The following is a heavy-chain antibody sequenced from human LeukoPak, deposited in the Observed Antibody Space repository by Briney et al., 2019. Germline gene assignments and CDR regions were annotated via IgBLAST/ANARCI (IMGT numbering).Heavy chain of an antibody. J-gene: IGHJ4*02. CDR1: GGSIRSYY. CDR3: ASGSYYFDY. D-gene: IGHD1-26*01. V-gene: IGHV4-59*08. Sequence: KSSGTLSLTCTVSGGSIRSYYWSWIRQPPGKGLEWIGYIYYSGSTKYNPALKRRATISVKKTKNQFVLKLKNRTAADTAAYYCASGSYYFDYWGQGTLVTVSS. CDR2: IYYSGST.